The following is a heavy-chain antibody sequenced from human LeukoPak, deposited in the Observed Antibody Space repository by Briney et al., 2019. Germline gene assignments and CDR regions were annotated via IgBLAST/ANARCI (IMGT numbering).Heavy chain of an antibody. J-gene: IGHJ4*02. CDR2: ISSSSDYI. CDR3: TRDPYSGTYLSFDY. CDR1: GFTFSGYI. Sequence: PGGFLRLSCAGSGFTFSGYIMNWVRQAPGKGLEWVSSISSSSDYIYYADSVKGRFTISRDNAKNSLFLQMNSLRAEDTAVYYCTRDPYSGTYLSFDYWGQGTLVTVSS. V-gene: IGHV3-21*01. D-gene: IGHD1-26*01.